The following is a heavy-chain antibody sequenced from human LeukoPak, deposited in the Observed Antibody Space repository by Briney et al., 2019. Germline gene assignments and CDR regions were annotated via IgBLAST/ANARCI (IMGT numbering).Heavy chain of an antibody. J-gene: IGHJ4*02. V-gene: IGHV3-74*01. Sequence: GGFLRLSCAASGFTFSSYWMHWVRQAQGKGLVWVSRINSDGSSTSYADSVKGRFTISRDNAKNTLYLQMNSLRAEDTAVYYCARGTESYYPYYPHGYWGQGTLVTVSS. D-gene: IGHD1-26*01. CDR1: GFTFSSYW. CDR2: INSDGSST. CDR3: ARGTESYYPYYPHGY.